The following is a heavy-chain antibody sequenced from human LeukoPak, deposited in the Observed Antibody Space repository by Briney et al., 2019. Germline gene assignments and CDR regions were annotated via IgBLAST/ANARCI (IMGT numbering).Heavy chain of an antibody. D-gene: IGHD3-9*01. V-gene: IGHV1-2*02. J-gene: IGHJ4*02. CDR3: ARGDILTGYSEYYFDY. CDR2: INPNSGGT. CDR1: GYTFTVYY. Sequence: ASVKVSCKASGYTFTVYYMHWVRQAPGQGLEWMGWINPNSGGTNYAQKFQGRVTMTRDTSISTAYMELSRLRSDDTAVYYCARGDILTGYSEYYFDYWGQGTLVTVSS.